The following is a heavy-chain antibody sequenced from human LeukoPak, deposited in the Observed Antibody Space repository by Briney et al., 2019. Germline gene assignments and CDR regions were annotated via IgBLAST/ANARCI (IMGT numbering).Heavy chain of an antibody. CDR2: ISGSGGSI. J-gene: IGHJ6*02. Sequence: GGSLRLSCAASGFTFSSYAMSWVRQAPGKGLEWVSAISGSGGSIYYADSVKGRFTISRDNSKNTLYLQMNSLRAEDTAVYYCAKDLRDNYYYYGMDVWGQGTTVTVSS. D-gene: IGHD4-17*01. V-gene: IGHV3-23*01. CDR3: AKDLRDNYYYYGMDV. CDR1: GFTFSSYA.